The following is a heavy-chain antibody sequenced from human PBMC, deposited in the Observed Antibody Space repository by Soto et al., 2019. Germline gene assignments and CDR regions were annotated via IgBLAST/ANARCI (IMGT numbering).Heavy chain of an antibody. CDR3: AREIMPLTNDWYFDL. V-gene: IGHV4-30-4*08. Sequence: SETLSLTCTVSGDSMTYSYWSWIRLLPGKGLEWIGHIYDSGSTCYNPSLKSRLTISVDTSKNQFSLRLSSVTAADTAVYYCAREIMPLTNDWYFDLWGRGTLVTVSS. J-gene: IGHJ2*01. CDR2: IYDSGST. D-gene: IGHD2-8*01. CDR1: GDSMTYSY.